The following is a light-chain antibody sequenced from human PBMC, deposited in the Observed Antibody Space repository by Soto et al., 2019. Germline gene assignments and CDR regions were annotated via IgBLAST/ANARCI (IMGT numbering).Light chain of an antibody. J-gene: IGLJ1*01. CDR1: SSDVGTYNL. Sequence: QSALTQPASVSGSPGQTITISCTGTSSDVGTYNLVSWYQQHPGDAPKLMISEVSKRPSGVSNRFSGSKSGNTASLTISRLQAEDEADYYCCPYVPSSTLVFGTGTKLTVL. CDR2: EVS. CDR3: CPYVPSSTLV. V-gene: IGLV2-23*02.